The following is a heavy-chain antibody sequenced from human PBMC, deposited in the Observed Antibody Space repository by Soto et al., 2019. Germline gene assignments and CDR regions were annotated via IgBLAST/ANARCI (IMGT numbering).Heavy chain of an antibody. V-gene: IGHV3-21*01. J-gene: IGHJ4*02. CDR2: ISSSSSYI. Sequence: EVQLVESGGGLVKPGGSLRLSCAASGFTFSSYSMNWVRQAPGKGLEWVSSISSSSSYIYYVDSVKGRFTISRDNAKNSLYLQMNSLRAEDTAVYYCARVEMATTAWPDYWGQGTLVTVSS. CDR1: GFTFSSYS. D-gene: IGHD5-12*01. CDR3: ARVEMATTAWPDY.